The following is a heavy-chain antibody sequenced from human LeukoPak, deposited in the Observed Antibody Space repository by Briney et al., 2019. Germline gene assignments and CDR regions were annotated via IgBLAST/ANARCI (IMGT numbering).Heavy chain of an antibody. V-gene: IGHV4-61*01. CDR1: GGSVSSGSYY. Sequence: SETLSLTCTVSGGSVSSGSYYWSWIRQPPGKGLEWIGYIYYSGSTNYNPSLKSRVTISVDTSKNQFSLKLSSVTAADTAVYYCARAYYDILTGYNNWFDPWGQGTLVTVSS. J-gene: IGHJ5*02. CDR3: ARAYYDILTGYNNWFDP. CDR2: IYYSGST. D-gene: IGHD3-9*01.